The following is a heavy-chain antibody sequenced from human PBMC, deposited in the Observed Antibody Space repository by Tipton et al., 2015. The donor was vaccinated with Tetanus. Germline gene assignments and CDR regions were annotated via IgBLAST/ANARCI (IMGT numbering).Heavy chain of an antibody. D-gene: IGHD2-2*01. CDR2: ISSSGSTI. J-gene: IGHJ6*02. V-gene: IGHV3-48*03. CDR1: GFTFSSYE. CDR3: ARSRPYYYYYGMDV. Sequence: SLRLSCAASGFTFSSYEMNWVRQAPGKGLEWVSYISSSGSTIYYADSVKGRFTISRDNAKNSLYLQMNSLRAEDTAVYYCARSRPYYYYYGMDVWGQGTTVTVSS.